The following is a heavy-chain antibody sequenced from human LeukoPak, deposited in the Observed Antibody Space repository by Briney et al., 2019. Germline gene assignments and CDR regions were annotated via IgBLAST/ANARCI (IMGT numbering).Heavy chain of an antibody. CDR2: INAGNGNT. CDR3: ARSSSWHFYYFDY. Sequence: ASVKVSCKASGYTFTSYATHWVRQAPGQRLEWMGWINAGNGNTKYSQKFQGRVTITRDTSASTAYMELSSLRSEDTAVYYCARSSSWHFYYFDYWGQGTLVTVSS. V-gene: IGHV1-3*01. CDR1: GYTFTSYA. J-gene: IGHJ4*02. D-gene: IGHD6-13*01.